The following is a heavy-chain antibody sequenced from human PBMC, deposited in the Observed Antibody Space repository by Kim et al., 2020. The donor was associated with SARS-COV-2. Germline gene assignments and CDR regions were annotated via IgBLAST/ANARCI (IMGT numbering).Heavy chain of an antibody. Sequence: SPSLKRRLTITKDTSKSQVVLTMTNMDPVDTATYYCAHRPAGFWSGYFDYWGQGTLVTVSS. V-gene: IGHV2-5*01. D-gene: IGHD3-3*01. J-gene: IGHJ4*02. CDR3: AHRPAGFWSGYFDY.